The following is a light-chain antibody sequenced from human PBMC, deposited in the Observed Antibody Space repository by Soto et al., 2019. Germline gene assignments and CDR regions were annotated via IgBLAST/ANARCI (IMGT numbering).Light chain of an antibody. V-gene: IGLV4-69*01. J-gene: IGLJ2*01. CDR3: QTWGTDIRGV. Sequence: QAVVTQSPSASASLGASVKLTCTLSSGHNNYAIAWHQQQPEKGPRYLMNVNSDGSHRKGDGIPDRFSGSSSGAERYLIISSLQSEDEADCYCQTWGTDIRGVFGGGTKLTVL. CDR1: SGHNNYA. CDR2: VNSDGSH.